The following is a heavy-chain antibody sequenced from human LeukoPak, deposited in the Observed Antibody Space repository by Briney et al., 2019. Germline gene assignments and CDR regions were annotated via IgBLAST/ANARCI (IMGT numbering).Heavy chain of an antibody. CDR1: GFTFCSYG. J-gene: IGHJ4*02. Sequence: PGGSLRLSCAASGFTFCSYGMHWVRQAPGKGLEWVAVISYDGSNKYYADSVKGRFTISRDNSKNTLYLQMNSLRAEDTAVYYCAKDQRGCSSTSCVPWYYFDYWGQGTLVTVSS. V-gene: IGHV3-30*18. CDR3: AKDQRGCSSTSCVPWYYFDY. CDR2: ISYDGSNK. D-gene: IGHD2-2*01.